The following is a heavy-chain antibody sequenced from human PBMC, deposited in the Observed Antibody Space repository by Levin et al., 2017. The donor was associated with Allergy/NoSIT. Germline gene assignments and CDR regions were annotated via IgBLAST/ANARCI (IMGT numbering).Heavy chain of an antibody. V-gene: IGHV3-21*01. Sequence: GGSLRLSCAASGFTFRSYSMNWVRQAPGKGLEWVSFISSSSSYIYYADSVKGRFTISRDNAKNSLYLQMNSLRAEDTAVYYCARGYSSGWYGFGYYYGMDVWGQGTTVTVSS. CDR3: ARGYSSGWYGFGYYYGMDV. CDR2: ISSSSSYI. CDR1: GFTFRSYS. J-gene: IGHJ6*02. D-gene: IGHD6-19*01.